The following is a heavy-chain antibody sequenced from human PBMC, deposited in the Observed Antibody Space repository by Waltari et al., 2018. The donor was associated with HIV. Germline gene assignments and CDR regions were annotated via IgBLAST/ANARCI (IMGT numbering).Heavy chain of an antibody. D-gene: IGHD2-21*01. V-gene: IGHV3-21*01. CDR3: ARDMATFTGAYYFDT. CDR1: GFSFGSHS. Sequence: EVQLMESGGRLVKPGGSLRLSCAASGFSFGSHSLSGVRQAPGKGREWFASISSVSSFITYSGSVKGRFTISRGNAENSLYLQMNSLRAEDTAVYYCARDMATFTGAYYFDTWGQGTLVTVSS. J-gene: IGHJ4*02. CDR2: ISSVSSFI.